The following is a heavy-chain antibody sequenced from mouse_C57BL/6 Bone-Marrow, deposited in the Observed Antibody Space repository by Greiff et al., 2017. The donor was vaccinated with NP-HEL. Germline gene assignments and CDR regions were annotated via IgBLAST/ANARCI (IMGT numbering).Heavy chain of an antibody. CDR2: IYPRSGNT. V-gene: IGHV1-81*01. Sequence: VQLQQSGAELARPGASVKLSCKASGYTFTSYGISWVKQRTGQGLEWIGEIYPRSGNTYYNEKFKGEATLTADKSSSTAYMELRSLTSEDSAFYFSAREGSLACFAYWGQGTLVTVSA. CDR1: GYTFTSYG. D-gene: IGHD6-1*01. CDR3: AREGSLACFAY. J-gene: IGHJ3*01.